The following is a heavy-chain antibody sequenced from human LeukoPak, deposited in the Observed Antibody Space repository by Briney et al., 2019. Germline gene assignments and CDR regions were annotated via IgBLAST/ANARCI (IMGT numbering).Heavy chain of an antibody. J-gene: IGHJ3*02. CDR1: GYTLTELS. V-gene: IGHV1-24*01. Sequence: ASVKVSCKVSGYTLTELSIHWVRQAPGKGREWMGGFDPEDGETIYAQKFQGGVTMTEDTSTDTAYMELSSLRSEDTAVYYCATITMVRGVIIMTGPIAFDIWGQGTMVTVSS. CDR2: FDPEDGET. D-gene: IGHD3-10*01. CDR3: ATITMVRGVIIMTGPIAFDI.